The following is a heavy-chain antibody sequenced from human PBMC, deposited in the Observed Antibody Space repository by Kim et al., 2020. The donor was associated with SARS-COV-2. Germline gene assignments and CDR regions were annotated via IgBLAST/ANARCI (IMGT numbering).Heavy chain of an antibody. D-gene: IGHD6-19*01. V-gene: IGHV5-10-1*01. J-gene: IGHJ4*02. CDR3: ANTGYSSGWYPY. CDR1: GYSFTSYW. Sequence: GESLKISCKGSGYSFTSYWISWVRQMPGKGLEWMGRIDPSDSYTNYSPSFQGHVTISADKSISTAYLQWSSLKASDTAMYYCANTGYSSGWYPYWGEGTLVTVSS. CDR2: IDPSDSYT.